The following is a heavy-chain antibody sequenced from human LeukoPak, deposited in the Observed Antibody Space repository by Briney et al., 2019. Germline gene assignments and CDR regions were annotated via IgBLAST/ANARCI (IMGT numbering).Heavy chain of an antibody. D-gene: IGHD6-19*01. Sequence: PGGSLRLSCAASGFTFSSYAMSWVRQAPGKGLEWVSAISGSGGSTYYADSVKGRFTISRDNAKNSLYLQMNSLRAEDTAVYYCARDDKIAVAGIIGYWGQGTLVTVSS. CDR3: ARDDKIAVAGIIGY. CDR2: ISGSGGST. J-gene: IGHJ4*02. CDR1: GFTFSSYA. V-gene: IGHV3-23*01.